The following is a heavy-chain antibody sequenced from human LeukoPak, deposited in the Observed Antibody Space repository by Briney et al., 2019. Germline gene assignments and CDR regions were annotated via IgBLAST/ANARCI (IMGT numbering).Heavy chain of an antibody. D-gene: IGHD5-24*01. J-gene: IGHJ4*02. CDR1: GYTFTNYY. Sequence: ASVKVSCKASGYTFTNYYIHWVRQAPGQGLEWMGLINPGGANTNYAQNFQGRLTMTRDMSTSTVYMELSSLRSEDTAVYYCARVGYTGWNWGLDYWGQGTLVTVSS. V-gene: IGHV1-46*01. CDR3: ARVGYTGWNWGLDY. CDR2: INPGGANT.